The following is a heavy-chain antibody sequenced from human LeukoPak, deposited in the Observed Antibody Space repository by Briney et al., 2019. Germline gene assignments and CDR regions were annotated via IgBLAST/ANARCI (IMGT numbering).Heavy chain of an antibody. V-gene: IGHV3-30*04. Sequence: GSLRLSCAASGFTFSSYAMDWVRQAPGKGLEWVAVISYDGSNKYYADSVKGRFTISRDNSKNTLYLQMNSLRAEDTAVYYCAKSRTYYYGSGSLDYWGQGTLVTVSS. CDR2: ISYDGSNK. CDR3: AKSRTYYYGSGSLDY. D-gene: IGHD3-10*01. J-gene: IGHJ4*02. CDR1: GFTFSSYA.